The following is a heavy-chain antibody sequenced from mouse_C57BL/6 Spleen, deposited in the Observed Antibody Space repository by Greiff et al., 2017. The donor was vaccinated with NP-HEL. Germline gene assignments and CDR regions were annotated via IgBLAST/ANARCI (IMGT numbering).Heavy chain of an antibody. J-gene: IGHJ3*01. CDR1: GFNIKNTY. V-gene: IGHV14-3*01. D-gene: IGHD1-1*01. CDR3: ARTLYGSSPWFAY. Sequence: EVQLVESVAELVRPGASVKLSCTASGFNIKNTYMHWVKQRPEQGLEWIGRIDPANGNTKYAPKFQGKATITADTSSNTAYLQLSSLTSEDTAIYYCARTLYGSSPWFAYWGQGTLVTVSA. CDR2: IDPANGNT.